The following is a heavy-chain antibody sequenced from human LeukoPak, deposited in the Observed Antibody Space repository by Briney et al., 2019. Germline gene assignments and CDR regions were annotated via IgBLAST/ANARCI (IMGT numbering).Heavy chain of an antibody. CDR3: AKDQMVTTSSYDY. J-gene: IGHJ4*02. V-gene: IGHV3-23*01. CDR1: GSTFSSYA. D-gene: IGHD4-17*01. Sequence: PGGSLRLSCAASGSTFSSYAMSWVRQAPGKGLEWVSAISGSGGSTYYADSVKGRFTISRDNSKNTLYLQMNSLRAEDTAVYYCAKDQMVTTSSYDYWGQGTLVTVSS. CDR2: ISGSGGST.